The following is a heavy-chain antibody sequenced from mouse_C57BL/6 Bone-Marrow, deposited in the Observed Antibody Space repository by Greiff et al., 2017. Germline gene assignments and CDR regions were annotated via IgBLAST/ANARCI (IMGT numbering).Heavy chain of an antibody. CDR2: IRYDGSP. J-gene: IGHJ4*01. CDR1: AYSIPSGYY. CDR3: ARRRRRYAMDN. D-gene: IGHD2-12*01. Sequence: EVKLQESVSGLVKPSQSPSLTCSFTAYSIPSGYYWHWFRQFPGYKLEWMAYIRYDGSPHYHPSLTNPLSITRETSKNQFFLKWSSVTTEDTATYYGARRRRRYAMDNWGQGASGTGSS. V-gene: IGHV3-6*01.